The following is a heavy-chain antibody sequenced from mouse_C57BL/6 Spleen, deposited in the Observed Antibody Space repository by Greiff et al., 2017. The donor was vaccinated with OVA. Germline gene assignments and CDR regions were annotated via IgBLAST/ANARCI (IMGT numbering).Heavy chain of an antibody. D-gene: IGHD1-1*01. V-gene: IGHV1-42*01. CDR2: INPSTGGT. CDR1: GYSFTGYY. J-gene: IGHJ4*01. CDR3: ARYFITTRYAMDY. Sequence: VQLQQSGPELVKPGASVKISCKASGYSFTGYYMNWVKQSPEKSLEWIGEINPSTGGTTYNQKFKAKATLTVDKSSSTAYMQLKSLTSEDSAVYYCARYFITTRYAMDYWGQGTSVTVSS.